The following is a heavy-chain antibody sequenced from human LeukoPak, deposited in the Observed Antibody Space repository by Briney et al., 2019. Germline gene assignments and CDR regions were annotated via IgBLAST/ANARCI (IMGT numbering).Heavy chain of an antibody. CDR1: GGTFSSYA. CDR2: IITIFGTA. D-gene: IGHD6-13*01. V-gene: IGHV1-69*05. Sequence: RWASVKVSCKASGGTFSSYAISWVRRAPGQGLEWMGGIITIFGTANYAQKFQGRVTITTDESTSTAYMELSSLRSEDTAVYYCARVSIAAAGTLDYWGQGTLVTVSS. CDR3: ARVSIAAAGTLDY. J-gene: IGHJ4*02.